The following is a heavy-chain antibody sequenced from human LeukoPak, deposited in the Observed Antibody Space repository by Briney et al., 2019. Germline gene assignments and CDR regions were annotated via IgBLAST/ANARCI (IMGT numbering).Heavy chain of an antibody. Sequence: GGSLRLSCAASGFTVITNDMTWVRQAPGKGPDWVSVLYSDGNTKYADSVQGRFTISRDNSKNTLYLEMNSLSPDDTAVYYCARGVEPLAANTLAYWGQGTLVTVSS. CDR1: GFTVITND. V-gene: IGHV3-53*01. D-gene: IGHD1-14*01. CDR2: LYSDGNT. CDR3: ARGVEPLAANTLAY. J-gene: IGHJ4*02.